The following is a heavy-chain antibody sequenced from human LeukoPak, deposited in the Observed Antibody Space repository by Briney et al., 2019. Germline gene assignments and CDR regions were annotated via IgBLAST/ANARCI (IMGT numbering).Heavy chain of an antibody. CDR3: ARGELLRLGELIGLGFDY. J-gene: IGHJ4*02. CDR2: INPNSGGT. CDR1: GYTFTSYG. V-gene: IGHV1-2*02. Sequence: ASVKVSCKASGYTFTSYGISWVRQAPGQGLEWMGWINPNSGGTNYAQKFQGRVTMTRDTSISTAYMELSRLRSDDTAVYYCARGELLRLGELIGLGFDYWGQGTLVTVSP. D-gene: IGHD3-10*01.